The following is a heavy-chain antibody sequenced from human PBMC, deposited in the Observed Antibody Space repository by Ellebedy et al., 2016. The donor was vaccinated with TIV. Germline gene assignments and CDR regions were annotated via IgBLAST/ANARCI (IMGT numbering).Heavy chain of an antibody. CDR3: ARTLGSGSCY. CDR1: GFTFSSHW. Sequence: GESLKISXAASGFTFSSHWMHWVRQAPGKGLEWVANIKQDGGEKYYVDSVKGRFTISRDNAKNSLYLQMNSLRAEDTAVYYCARTLGSGSCYWGQGTLVIVSS. J-gene: IGHJ4*02. D-gene: IGHD6-19*01. V-gene: IGHV3-7*01. CDR2: IKQDGGEK.